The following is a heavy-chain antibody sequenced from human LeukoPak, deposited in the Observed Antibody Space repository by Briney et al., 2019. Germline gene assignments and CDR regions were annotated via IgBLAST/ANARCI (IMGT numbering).Heavy chain of an antibody. Sequence: SETLSLTCTVSGGSISSYYWSWIRQPPGKGLEWIGYIYYSGSTNYNPSLKSRVTISVDTSKNQFSLKLSSVTAADTAVYYCARGDDLWSGYPLWGQGTLVTVSS. CDR3: ARGDDLWSGYPL. V-gene: IGHV4-59*01. J-gene: IGHJ4*02. CDR1: GGSISSYY. CDR2: IYYSGST. D-gene: IGHD3-3*01.